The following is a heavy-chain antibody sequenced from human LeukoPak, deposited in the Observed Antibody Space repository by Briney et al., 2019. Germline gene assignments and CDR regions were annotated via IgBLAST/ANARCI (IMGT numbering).Heavy chain of an antibody. CDR2: INANSVST. D-gene: IGHD2-21*02. CDR1: GFAFSVYA. J-gene: IGHJ5*02. CDR3: AKHISGGLVVTADWFRP. V-gene: IGHV3-23*01. Sequence: TGGSLRLSCAASGFAFSVYAMSWVRQPPGKGLEWVSTINANSVSTSYAASVRGRFTISRDNAKDTVYLQLNRLSTDDTATYYCAKHISGGLVVTADWFRPWGQGTLVVVSS.